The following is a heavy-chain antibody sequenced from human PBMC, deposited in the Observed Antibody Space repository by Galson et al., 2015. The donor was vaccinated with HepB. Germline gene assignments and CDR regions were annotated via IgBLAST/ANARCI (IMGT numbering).Heavy chain of an antibody. CDR2: ISSNGGST. J-gene: IGHJ4*02. CDR3: VKGAAIYSSGYDY. D-gene: IGHD6-19*01. CDR1: GFTFSSYA. Sequence: SLRLSCAASGFTFSSYAMHWVRQAPGKGLEYVSAISSNGGSTYYADSVKGRFTISRDNSKNTLYLQMSSLRAEDTAVYYCVKGAAIYSSGYDYWGQGTLVTVSS. V-gene: IGHV3-64D*06.